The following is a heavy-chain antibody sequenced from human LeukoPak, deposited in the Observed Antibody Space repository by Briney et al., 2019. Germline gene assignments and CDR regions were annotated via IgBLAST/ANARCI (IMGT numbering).Heavy chain of an antibody. CDR3: ARDSDSSGDIPKWYFDL. J-gene: IGHJ2*01. CDR1: GCNFMNHG. CDR2: ISGYNGNT. Sequence: ASVKVSCKTSGCNFMNHGISWVRQAPGQGLEWMGWISGYNGNTNYAEKFQGRVTMTTDTSTSTAYMELRSLRSDDTAVYYCARDSDSSGDIPKWYFDLWGRGTLITVSS. V-gene: IGHV1-18*01. D-gene: IGHD6-19*01.